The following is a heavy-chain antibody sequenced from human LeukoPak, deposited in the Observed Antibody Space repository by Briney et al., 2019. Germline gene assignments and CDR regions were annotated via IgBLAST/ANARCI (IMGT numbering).Heavy chain of an antibody. CDR3: ARGHYDILTGYYSDY. J-gene: IGHJ4*02. Sequence: ASVKVSCKASGYTFTGYYMHWVQQGPGQGLEWVGWINPNSGGTNYAQKFQGRVTMTRDTSISTAYMELSRLRSDDTAVYYCARGHYDILTGYYSDYWGQGTLVTVSS. V-gene: IGHV1-2*02. D-gene: IGHD3-9*01. CDR1: GYTFTGYY. CDR2: INPNSGGT.